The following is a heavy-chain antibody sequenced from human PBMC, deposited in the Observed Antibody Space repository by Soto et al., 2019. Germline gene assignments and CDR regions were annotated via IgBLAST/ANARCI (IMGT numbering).Heavy chain of an antibody. CDR2: IKSNNEGGTT. CDR3: SIPDYSGEVTSARFDY. J-gene: IGHJ4*02. V-gene: IGHV3-15*02. Sequence: EVHLVESGGALVKPGGSLRLSCAASGFTFNNAWMSWVRQAPGKGLEWVGRIKSNNEGGTTAYAAPVKGRFTISRDDSKNMLYLQMDSLKTEDTTLYYCSIPDYSGEVTSARFDYWGQGTGVTVAS. D-gene: IGHD2-21*01. CDR1: GFTFNNAW.